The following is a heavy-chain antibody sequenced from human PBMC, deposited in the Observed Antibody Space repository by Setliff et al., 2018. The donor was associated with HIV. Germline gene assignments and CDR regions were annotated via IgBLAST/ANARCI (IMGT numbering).Heavy chain of an antibody. D-gene: IGHD5-12*01. V-gene: IGHV3-23*01. CDR1: GFTLMNYA. J-gene: IGHJ5*02. CDR2: ISGSGGNT. CDR3: ARVASGYDYGWLDP. Sequence: PGGSLRLSCAASGFTLMNYAMSWVRQAPGKGLAWVSTISGSGGNTYYADSVKGRFTISRDNSNNMLFLQMNSLRAEDTAVYYCARVASGYDYGWLDPWGQGTLVTVSS.